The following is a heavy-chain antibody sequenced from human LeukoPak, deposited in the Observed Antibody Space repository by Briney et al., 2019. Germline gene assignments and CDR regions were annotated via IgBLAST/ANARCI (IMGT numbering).Heavy chain of an antibody. J-gene: IGHJ4*02. CDR3: ARGVVVVVAATTEYYFDY. D-gene: IGHD2-15*01. CDR1: GFTFSSYA. Sequence: GGSLSLSCAASGFTFSSYAMHWVRQAPGKGLEWVTLISYDGSSKYYADSVKGRFTISRDNSKNTLFLQMNSLRAEDTAVYYCARGVVVVVAATTEYYFDYWGQGTLVTVSS. V-gene: IGHV3-30-3*01. CDR2: ISYDGSSK.